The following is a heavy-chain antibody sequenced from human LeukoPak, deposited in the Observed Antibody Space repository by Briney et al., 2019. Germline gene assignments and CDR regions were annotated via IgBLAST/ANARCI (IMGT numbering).Heavy chain of an antibody. J-gene: IGHJ4*02. CDR3: AKDPLSYGGHYFDY. D-gene: IGHD4-23*01. CDR1: GFTFTSYA. Sequence: GGSLRLSCAASGFTFTSYAMSWVRQAPGKGLEWVSAISGSGGSTYYADSVKGRFTISRDNPKNTLYLQMNSLRADDTAVYYCAKDPLSYGGHYFDYWGQGTLVTVSS. V-gene: IGHV3-23*01. CDR2: ISGSGGST.